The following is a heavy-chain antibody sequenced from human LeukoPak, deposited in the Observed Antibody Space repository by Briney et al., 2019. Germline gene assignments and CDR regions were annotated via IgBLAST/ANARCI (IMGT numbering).Heavy chain of an antibody. CDR3: ARDGGYSGLDY. V-gene: IGHV3-53*05. J-gene: IGHJ4*02. CDR1: GFTVSSDY. Sequence: PGGSLRLSCAASGFTVSSDYMSWVRQAPGKGLEWVSIIYSGGDTYYADSVKGRFTISRDNSKNTLYLQMNSLRAEDTAVYYCARDGGYSGLDYWGQGTLVTVSS. D-gene: IGHD5-12*01. CDR2: IYSGGDT.